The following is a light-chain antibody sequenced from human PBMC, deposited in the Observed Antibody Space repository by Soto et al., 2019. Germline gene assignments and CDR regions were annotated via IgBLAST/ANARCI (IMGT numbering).Light chain of an antibody. CDR2: GAS. J-gene: IGKJ4*01. CDR3: QQASNFPPT. CDR1: QFITNF. V-gene: IGKV1-12*01. Sequence: DIQMTQSPSSVQASVGDSVTITCRVCQFITNFLAWFQQKPGKAPRLLIYGASGLQAGVASRFSGSGFGTDFNLTISSLQPEDLATYFCQQASNFPPTFGGGTKVEIK.